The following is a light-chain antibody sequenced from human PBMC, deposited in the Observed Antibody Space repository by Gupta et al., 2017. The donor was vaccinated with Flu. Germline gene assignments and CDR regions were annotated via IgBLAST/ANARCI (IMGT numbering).Light chain of an antibody. V-gene: IGKV4-1*01. CDR1: QSVLYSSNNKNY. CDR2: WAS. CDR3: QQYYSTPWT. Sequence: DIVMTQSPDSLAVSLGARATINCKSSQSVLYSSNNKNYLAWYQQKPGQPPKLLIYWASTRESGVPDRFSGSGSGTDFTLPISSLQAEDVAVYYCQQYYSTPWTFGQGTKVEIK. J-gene: IGKJ1*01.